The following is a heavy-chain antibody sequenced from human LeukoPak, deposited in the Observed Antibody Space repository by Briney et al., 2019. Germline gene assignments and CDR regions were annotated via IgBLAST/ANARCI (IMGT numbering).Heavy chain of an antibody. CDR1: AGSFSGYY. D-gene: IGHD6-19*01. J-gene: IGHJ4*02. V-gene: IGHV4-34*01. CDR2: INHSGST. Sequence: KPSETLSLTCAVYAGSFSGYYWSWIRQPPGKGLEWIGEINHSGSTNYNPSLKSRVTISVDTSKNQFSLKLSSVTAADTAVYYCARHNRYSSGWYPIDYWGQGTLVTVSS. CDR3: ARHNRYSSGWYPIDY.